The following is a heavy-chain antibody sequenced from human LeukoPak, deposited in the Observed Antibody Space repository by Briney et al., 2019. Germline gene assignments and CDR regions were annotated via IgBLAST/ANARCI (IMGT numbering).Heavy chain of an antibody. CDR1: GFTFSSYG. CDR3: ASLRPRAMDI. V-gene: IGHV3-48*01. Sequence: GGSLRLSCAASGFTFSSYGMTWVRQAPGKGLEWVSYISSSSTIYYADSVKGRFTISRDNAKNSLYLQLNSLRAEDTAVYYCASLRPRAMDIWGQGTMVTVSS. D-gene: IGHD2-2*01. J-gene: IGHJ3*02. CDR2: ISSSSTI.